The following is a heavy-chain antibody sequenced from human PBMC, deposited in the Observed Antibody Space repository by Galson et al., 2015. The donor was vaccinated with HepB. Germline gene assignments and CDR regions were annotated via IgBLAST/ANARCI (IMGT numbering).Heavy chain of an antibody. Sequence: SLRLSCAASGFNFSSYAMSWVRQAPGKGLEWVSGISGSGGSTSYADSVKGRFTISRDKSKNTLYLQMNSLRAEDTAVYYCAKTPYYYDSSGRLFDYWGQGTLVTVSS. V-gene: IGHV3-23*01. CDR1: GFNFSSYA. CDR2: ISGSGGST. D-gene: IGHD3-22*01. J-gene: IGHJ4*02. CDR3: AKTPYYYDSSGRLFDY.